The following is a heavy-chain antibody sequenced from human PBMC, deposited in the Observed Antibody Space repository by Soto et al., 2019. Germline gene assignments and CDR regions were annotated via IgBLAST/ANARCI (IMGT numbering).Heavy chain of an antibody. J-gene: IGHJ6*02. V-gene: IGHV3-72*01. Sequence: GGSLRLSCAGSGFTLSDHYIDWVRQAPGKGLEWVGRSRDKAQGYSTEYAASVKGRFTTSRDDSKNSVYLQMNSLRAEDTALYYCAKDIAIYYYYGMDVWGQGTTVTVSS. D-gene: IGHD6-13*01. CDR1: GFTLSDHY. CDR2: SRDKAQGYST. CDR3: AKDIAIYYYYGMDV.